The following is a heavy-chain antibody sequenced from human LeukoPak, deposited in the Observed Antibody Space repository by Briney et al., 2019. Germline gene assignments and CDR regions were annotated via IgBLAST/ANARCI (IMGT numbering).Heavy chain of an antibody. V-gene: IGHV3-30-3*01. Sequence: GGSLRLSCAGSGFTFRSYAMHWVRQAPGKGLEWVAVISYDGSNKDYADSVKGRFTISRDNAKNSLYLQMNSLRAEDTAVYYCARDSLVGATTFDYWGQGTLVTVSS. J-gene: IGHJ4*02. CDR1: GFTFRSYA. CDR3: ARDSLVGATTFDY. CDR2: ISYDGSNK. D-gene: IGHD1-26*01.